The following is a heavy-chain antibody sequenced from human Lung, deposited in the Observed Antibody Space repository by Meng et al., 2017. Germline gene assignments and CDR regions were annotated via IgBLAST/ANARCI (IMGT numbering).Heavy chain of an antibody. D-gene: IGHD4-17*01. CDR1: GYPFTQDA. CDR2: MYTNNGNT. Sequence: QVQLVQSGAEVKKPWASVKVSCRTYGYPFTQDAVHWVRQAPGQRLEWMGWMYTNNGNTKSSQKFQGRVTMTRDTSASTAYMELSSLRSEDTAVYYCARGDYGGWPDPWGQGTLVTVSS. V-gene: IGHV1-3*04. CDR3: ARGDYGGWPDP. J-gene: IGHJ5*02.